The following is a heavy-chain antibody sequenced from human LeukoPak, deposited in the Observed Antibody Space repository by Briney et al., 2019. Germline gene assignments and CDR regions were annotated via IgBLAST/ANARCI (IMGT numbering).Heavy chain of an antibody. Sequence: ASVKVSCKASGYTFTGYYLHWVRQAPGQGLEWMGWINPNTGGTKYAQKFQGRVTMTRDTSISTAYMEVTRLTSDDTAVSYCARALVPAAQRLSSWGQGTLVTVSS. CDR3: ARALVPAAQRLSS. CDR1: GYTFTGYY. J-gene: IGHJ5*02. V-gene: IGHV1-2*02. CDR2: INPNTGGT. D-gene: IGHD2-2*01.